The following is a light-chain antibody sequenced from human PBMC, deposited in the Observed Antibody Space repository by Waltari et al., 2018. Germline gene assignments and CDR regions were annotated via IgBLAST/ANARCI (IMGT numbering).Light chain of an antibody. CDR3: MQALQTPIT. Sequence: DIVMTQSPLSLHVTPGEPASISCRSSQSLLHSNGYDYLDWYLQKPGQSTKRLIYLGFNRASGVPDRFSGSGSGTDCTLKIGRVEAEDVGVYYCMQALQTPITFGPGTKVDIK. J-gene: IGKJ3*01. V-gene: IGKV2-28*01. CDR1: QSLLHSNGYDY. CDR2: LGF.